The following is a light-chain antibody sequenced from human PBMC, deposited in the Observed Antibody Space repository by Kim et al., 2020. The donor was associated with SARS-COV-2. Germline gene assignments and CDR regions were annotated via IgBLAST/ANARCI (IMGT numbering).Light chain of an antibody. CDR3: QQYGSSPTMYT. CDR2: GAS. J-gene: IGKJ2*01. CDR1: QSVSSSY. V-gene: IGKV3-20*01. Sequence: ELVLTQSPGTLSLSPGERATLSCRASQSVSSSYLAWYQQKPGQAPRLLIYGASSRATGIPDRFSGSGSGTDFTLTISRLEPEDFAVYYCQQYGSSPTMYTFGQGTKLEI.